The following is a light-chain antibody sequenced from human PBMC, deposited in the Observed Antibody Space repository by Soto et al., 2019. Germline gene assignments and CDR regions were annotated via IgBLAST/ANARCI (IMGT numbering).Light chain of an antibody. CDR3: QQRSNWPPIT. V-gene: IGKV3-11*01. CDR1: QSVSSY. CDR2: DAS. Sequence: EIVLTHSPATLSLSAGERATLSCRASQSVSSYLAWYQQKPGQAPRLLIYDASNRATGIPARFSGSGSGTNFTLTISSLEPEDFAVYCCQQRSNWPPITFGQGTRLEI. J-gene: IGKJ5*01.